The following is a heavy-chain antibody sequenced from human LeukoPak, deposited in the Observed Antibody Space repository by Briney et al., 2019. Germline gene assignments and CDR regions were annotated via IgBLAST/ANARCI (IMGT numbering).Heavy chain of an antibody. Sequence: PGGSLRLSCAASRFTFSSYAMHWVRQAPGKGLEWVAVISYDGSNKYYADSVKGRFTISRDNSKNTLYLQMNSLRAEDTAVYYCARGLTPRYYGMDVWGQGTTVTVSS. CDR2: ISYDGSNK. V-gene: IGHV3-30*04. J-gene: IGHJ6*02. CDR3: ARGLTPRYYGMDV. CDR1: RFTFSSYA. D-gene: IGHD4-23*01.